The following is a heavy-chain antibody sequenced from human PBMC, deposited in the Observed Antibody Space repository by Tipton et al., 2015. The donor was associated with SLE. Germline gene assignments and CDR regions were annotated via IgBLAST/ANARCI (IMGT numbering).Heavy chain of an antibody. D-gene: IGHD1-26*01. J-gene: IGHJ4*02. V-gene: IGHV4-34*01. Sequence: TLSLTCTVSGGSITSYYWSWIRQPPGKGLEWIGEINHSGSTKNNPSLKSRVTISVDTSKNQFSLKLSSVTAADTAVYYCARVSGSYAFDYWGQGTLVTVSS. CDR2: INHSGST. CDR3: ARVSGSYAFDY. CDR1: GGSITSYY.